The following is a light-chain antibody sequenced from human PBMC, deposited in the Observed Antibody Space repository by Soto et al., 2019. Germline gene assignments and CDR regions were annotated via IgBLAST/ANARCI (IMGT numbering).Light chain of an antibody. CDR1: QSVSSN. Sequence: EIVMTQSPANLSVSPGARATLSCRASQSVSSNLAWYPQKPGQGPRLLIYGASTRSASIPARFSGSGSGTEFTLTINSLQSEDFAVYYCEQYNKWPPYTFGQGTKLEIK. CDR3: EQYNKWPPYT. CDR2: GAS. J-gene: IGKJ2*01. V-gene: IGKV3-15*01.